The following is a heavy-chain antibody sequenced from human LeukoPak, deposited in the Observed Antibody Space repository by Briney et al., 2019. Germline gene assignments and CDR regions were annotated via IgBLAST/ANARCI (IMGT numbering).Heavy chain of an antibody. J-gene: IGHJ4*02. CDR3: ARGDFWSGPSRKFDY. V-gene: IGHV3-33*01. CDR2: IWYDGSNK. Sequence: GGSLRLSCAASGFTFSSYGMHWVRQAPGKGLEWVAVIWYDGSNKYYADSVKGRFTISRDNSKNTLYLQMNSLRAEDTAVYYCARGDFWSGPSRKFDYWGQGIPVTVSS. CDR1: GFTFSSYG. D-gene: IGHD3-3*01.